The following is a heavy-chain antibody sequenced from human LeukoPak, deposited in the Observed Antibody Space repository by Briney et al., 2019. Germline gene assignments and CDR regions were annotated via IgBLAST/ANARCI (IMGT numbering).Heavy chain of an antibody. J-gene: IGHJ5*02. CDR3: ARHQTHSSSWYLDWFDP. Sequence: SETLFLTCTVPGGSISSSSSYWGWIRQPPGKGLEWIGRIYYSGCTYYTPSLNSRVTISLDTSMNRFSLKLSSVTAAVTAVAYCARHQTHSSSWYLDWFDPCGQGTLVTVSS. V-gene: IGHV4-39*01. CDR1: GGSISSSSSY. CDR2: IYYSGCT. D-gene: IGHD6-13*01.